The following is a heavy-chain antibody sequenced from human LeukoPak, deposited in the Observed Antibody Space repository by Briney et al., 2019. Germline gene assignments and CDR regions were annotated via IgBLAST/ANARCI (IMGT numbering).Heavy chain of an antibody. CDR3: ARDVLEWTSGYYYGMDV. J-gene: IGHJ6*02. Sequence: SETLSLTCTVSGGSISSYYWSWIRQPPGKGLEWIGYIYYGGSTNYNPSLKSRVTISVDTSKNQFSLKLSSVTAADTAVYYCARDVLEWTSGYYYGMDVWGQGTTVTVSS. D-gene: IGHD3-3*01. CDR1: GGSISSYY. CDR2: IYYGGST. V-gene: IGHV4-59*01.